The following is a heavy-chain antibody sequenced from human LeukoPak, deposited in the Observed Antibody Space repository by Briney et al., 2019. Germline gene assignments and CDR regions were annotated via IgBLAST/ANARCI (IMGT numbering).Heavy chain of an antibody. CDR1: GYTFTGYY. D-gene: IGHD6-13*01. CDR3: ARDPSSSWYNFDY. CDR2: INPNSGGT. Sequence: ASVKVSRKASGYTFTGYYMHWVRQAPGQGLEWMGWINPNSGGTNYAQKFQGRVTMTRDTSISTAYMELSRLRSDDTAVYYCARDPSSSWYNFDYWGQGTLVTVSS. J-gene: IGHJ4*02. V-gene: IGHV1-2*02.